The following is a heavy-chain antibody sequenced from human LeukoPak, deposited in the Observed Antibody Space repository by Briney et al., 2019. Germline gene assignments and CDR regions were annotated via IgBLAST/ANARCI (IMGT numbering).Heavy chain of an antibody. CDR3: AKAEGYDILTGLDY. D-gene: IGHD3-9*01. J-gene: IGHJ4*02. CDR2: IGASGGST. Sequence: GGSLRLSCAASGFTFSSYAMSWVRQAPGKGLEWVSGIGASGGSTYYADSVKGRFTISIDNSKKTLYLQMNSLRTEDTAVYYCAKAEGYDILTGLDYWGQGTLVTVSS. V-gene: IGHV3-23*01. CDR1: GFTFSSYA.